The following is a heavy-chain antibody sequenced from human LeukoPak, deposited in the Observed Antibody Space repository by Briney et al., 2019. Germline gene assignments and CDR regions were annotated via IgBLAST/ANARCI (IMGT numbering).Heavy chain of an antibody. Sequence: GGSLTLSCAASGFTFDCCGMHWVRQAPGKGLEWVSGINWNGGSTGYADSVEGRFTISRDNAKNSLYLQMNSLRAEDTAVYYCAKALLGYCSGGSCLDFDYWGQGTMVTVSS. CDR2: INWNGGST. J-gene: IGHJ4*02. V-gene: IGHV3-20*04. CDR3: AKALLGYCSGGSCLDFDY. CDR1: GFTFDCCG. D-gene: IGHD2-15*01.